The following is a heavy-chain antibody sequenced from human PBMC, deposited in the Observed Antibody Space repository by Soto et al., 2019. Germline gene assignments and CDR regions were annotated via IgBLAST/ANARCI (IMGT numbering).Heavy chain of an antibody. CDR1: GGSISSSSYY. CDR2: IYYSGST. J-gene: IGHJ4*02. CDR3: AKSRVFIGAIVTLLDS. D-gene: IGHD3-16*02. Sequence: PSETLSLTCTVSGGSISSSSYYWGWIRQPPGKGLEWIGSIYYSGSTYYNPSLKSRVTISVDTSKNQFSLKLSSVTAADTALYFCAKSRVFIGAIVTLLDSWGQGTQVTVSS. V-gene: IGHV4-39*01.